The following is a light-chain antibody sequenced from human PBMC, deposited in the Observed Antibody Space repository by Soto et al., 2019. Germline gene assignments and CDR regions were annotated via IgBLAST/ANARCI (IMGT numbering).Light chain of an antibody. CDR1: SSNIGVDYD. CDR3: QSYDSSLRGYV. V-gene: IGLV1-40*01. CDR2: DNS. Sequence: QSVLTQPPSVSGAPGQRVTISCSGSSSNIGVDYDVHWYQQLPGTAPKLLIYDNSNRPSGVPDRFSGSKSGTSASLAITGLQAEDEADYYCQSYDSSLRGYVFGTGTKATVL. J-gene: IGLJ1*01.